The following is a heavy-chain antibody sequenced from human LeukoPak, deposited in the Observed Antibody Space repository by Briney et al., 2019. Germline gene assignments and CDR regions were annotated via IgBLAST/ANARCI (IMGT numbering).Heavy chain of an antibody. V-gene: IGHV4-59*01. D-gene: IGHD1-26*01. CDR1: VGSISSY. Sequence: SETLSLTCTVSVGSISSYWSWIRQPPGKGREGIGYIYYSGTTNYNPSLRSRVTISVDTSKNQFSLKLRSVTAADTAVYYCASGGSYHDYWGQGTLVTVSS. J-gene: IGHJ4*02. CDR3: ASGGSYHDY. CDR2: IYYSGTT.